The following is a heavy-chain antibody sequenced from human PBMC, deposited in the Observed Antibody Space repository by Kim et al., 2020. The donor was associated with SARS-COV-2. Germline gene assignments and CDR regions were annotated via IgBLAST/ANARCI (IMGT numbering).Heavy chain of an antibody. J-gene: IGHJ4*02. V-gene: IGHV4-59*08. D-gene: IGHD6-19*01. CDR3: ARHKISKQWLVGEFDY. Sequence: SLKSRVTISVDTSKNQFSLKLSSVTAADTAVYYCARHKISKQWLVGEFDYWGQGTLVTVSS.